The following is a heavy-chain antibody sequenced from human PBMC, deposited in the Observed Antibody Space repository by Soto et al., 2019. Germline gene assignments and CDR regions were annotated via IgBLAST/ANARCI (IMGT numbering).Heavy chain of an antibody. Sequence: GGFLRLSCSASGFTFSSYAMHWVRQAPGKGLEYVSAISSNGGSTYYADSVKGRFTISRDNSKNTLYLQMSSLRAEDTAVYYCVKPYRQQLVRGYFQHWGQGTLVTVSS. CDR3: VKPYRQQLVRGYFQH. CDR1: GFTFSSYA. J-gene: IGHJ1*01. V-gene: IGHV3-64D*08. D-gene: IGHD6-13*01. CDR2: ISSNGGST.